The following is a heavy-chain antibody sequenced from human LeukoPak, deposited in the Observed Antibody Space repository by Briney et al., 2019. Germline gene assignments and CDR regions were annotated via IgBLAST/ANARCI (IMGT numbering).Heavy chain of an antibody. CDR1: GYTFTGYY. J-gene: IGHJ4*02. V-gene: IGHV1-18*04. D-gene: IGHD3-22*01. CDR3: ARTYYYDSSGYF. CDR2: INPNHGDT. Sequence: ASVKVSCKASGYTFTGYYLHWVRQAPGQGLEWMGWINPNHGDTNYAQKLQGRVTMTTDTSTSTAYMELRSLRSDDTAVYYCARTYYYDSSGYFWGQGTLVTVSS.